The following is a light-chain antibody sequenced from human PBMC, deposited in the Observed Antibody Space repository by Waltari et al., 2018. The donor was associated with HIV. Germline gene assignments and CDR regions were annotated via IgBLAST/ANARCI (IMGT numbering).Light chain of an antibody. CDR3: QQYHNWPPWDT. CDR2: GAS. J-gene: IGKJ1*01. CDR1: QSVSSN. V-gene: IGKV3-15*01. Sequence: EIVMTQSPATLSVSPGERATLSCRANQSVSSNLAWYQQKPGQAPRLLIYGASTRATGIPARFSGSGSGTEFTLTISSLQSEDFAVYYCQQYHNWPPWDTFGQGTKVEIK.